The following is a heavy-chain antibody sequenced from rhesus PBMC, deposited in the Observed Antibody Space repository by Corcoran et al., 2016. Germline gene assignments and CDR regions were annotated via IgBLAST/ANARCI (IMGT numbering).Heavy chain of an antibody. CDR1: GGSISSNY. Sequence: QLQLQESGPGLVKPSETLSLTCAVSGGSISSNYWSWIRQPPGKGLEWIGRISGSGGSTAYNPSLKSLVTISTDTSKNQFSLKLSSVTAADTAVYYCAGDWGYSNYVAFDFWGQGLRVTVSS. CDR3: AGDWGYSNYVAFDF. CDR2: ISGSGGST. D-gene: IGHD4-23*01. J-gene: IGHJ3*01. V-gene: IGHV4-173*01.